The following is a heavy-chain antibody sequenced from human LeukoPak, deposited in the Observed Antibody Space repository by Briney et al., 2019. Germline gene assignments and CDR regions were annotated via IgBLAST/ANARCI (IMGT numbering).Heavy chain of an antibody. CDR2: IYTSGST. Sequence: SETMSLTCTVSGGSISSYYWSWIRQPAGKGLEWIGRIYTSGSTNYNPSLKSRVTMSVDTSKNQFSLKLSSVTAADTAVYYCARDVKWELVRWFDPWGQGTLVTVSS. J-gene: IGHJ5*02. CDR1: GGSISSYY. V-gene: IGHV4-4*07. D-gene: IGHD1-26*01. CDR3: ARDVKWELVRWFDP.